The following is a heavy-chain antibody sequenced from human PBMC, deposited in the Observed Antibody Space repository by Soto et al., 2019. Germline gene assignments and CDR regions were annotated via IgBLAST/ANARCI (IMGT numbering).Heavy chain of an antibody. CDR1: GFTFSSYA. J-gene: IGHJ2*01. Sequence: GGSLRLSCAASGFTFSSYAMTWVRQAPGKGLEWVSSISFSDGGTYYADSVKGRLTISRDNSKNTLFLQMNSPRVEDTAVYYCVKDDRILGRRYFDLWGRGTLVTVSS. CDR3: VKDDRILGRRYFDL. D-gene: IGHD2-15*01. V-gene: IGHV3-23*01. CDR2: ISFSDGGT.